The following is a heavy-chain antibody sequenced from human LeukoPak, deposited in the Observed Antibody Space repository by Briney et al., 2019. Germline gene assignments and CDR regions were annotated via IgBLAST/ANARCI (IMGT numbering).Heavy chain of an antibody. Sequence: SETLSLTCTVSGGSISSYYWSWIRQPAGKGLEWIGRIYTSGSTNYNPSLKSRVTMSVDTSKNQFSLKLSSVTAADTAVYYCAREITIFGGSRAVVAFDHWGQGTLVTVSS. CDR3: AREITIFGGSRAVVAFDH. D-gene: IGHD3-3*01. CDR2: IYTSGST. J-gene: IGHJ4*02. V-gene: IGHV4-4*07. CDR1: GGSISSYY.